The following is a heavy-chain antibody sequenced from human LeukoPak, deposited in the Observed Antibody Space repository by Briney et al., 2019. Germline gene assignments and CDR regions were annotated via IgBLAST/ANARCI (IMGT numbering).Heavy chain of an antibody. D-gene: IGHD3-10*01. Sequence: PGGSLRLSCAASGFTFSFYGMHWARQAPGKGLEWVAVVWYDGSKKYYADSVKGRFTISRDNSKNTVYLQMNSLRVEDTAVYYCAGEEDLRELRGGREFFQYWGQGTLVTVPS. J-gene: IGHJ1*01. CDR2: VWYDGSKK. V-gene: IGHV3-33*01. CDR3: AGEEDLRELRGGREFFQY. CDR1: GFTFSFYG.